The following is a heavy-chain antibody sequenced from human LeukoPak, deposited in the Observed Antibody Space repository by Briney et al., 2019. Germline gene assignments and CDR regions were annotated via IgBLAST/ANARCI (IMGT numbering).Heavy chain of an antibody. V-gene: IGHV1-2*06. CDR2: SNPTSGGTRSNPNTGGT. J-gene: IGHJ4*02. D-gene: IGHD3-10*01. CDR3: ARVSDYYGSGSYYDFDL. CDR1: RYTFSVYY. Sequence: ASVKVSCKASRYTFSVYYLHWLRQAPGQGLEWMGRSNPTSGGTRSNPNTGGTNYAQKFKGRVTMTRDSSSDTAYMELSSLTSDDTAVYYCARVSDYYGSGSYYDFDLWGQGTLVTVSS.